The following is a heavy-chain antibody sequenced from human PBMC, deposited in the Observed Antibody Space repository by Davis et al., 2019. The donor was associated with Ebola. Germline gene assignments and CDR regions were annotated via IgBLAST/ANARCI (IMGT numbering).Heavy chain of an antibody. CDR2: ISSTSSSI. CDR1: GFTFSIYR. J-gene: IGHJ6*02. D-gene: IGHD2-2*01. V-gene: IGHV3-48*02. CDR3: ARDLCSITNCSHYAKDV. Sequence: GESLKISCAASGFTFSIYRMNWVRQAPGKGLEWISYISSTSSSIYYADSVKGRFTISRDNAKNSLYLQMNSLRDGDTAVYYCARDLCSITNCSHYAKDVWSQGTTVTVSS.